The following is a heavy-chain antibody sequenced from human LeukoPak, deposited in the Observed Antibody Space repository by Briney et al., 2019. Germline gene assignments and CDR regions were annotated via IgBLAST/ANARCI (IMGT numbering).Heavy chain of an antibody. D-gene: IGHD3-3*01. J-gene: IGHJ4*02. V-gene: IGHV3-23*01. Sequence: PGGSLRLSCAASGFTFSSYAMSWVRQAPGKGLEWVSAISGRGGSTYYADSVKGRFTISRDNSKNTLYLQMNSLRAEDTAVYYCAKPGEKYYDFWSGPPPFDYWGQGTLVTVSS. CDR2: ISGRGGST. CDR3: AKPGEKYYDFWSGPPPFDY. CDR1: GFTFSSYA.